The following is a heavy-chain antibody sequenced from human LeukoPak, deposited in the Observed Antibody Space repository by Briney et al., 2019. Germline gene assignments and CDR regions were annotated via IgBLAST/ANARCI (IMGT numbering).Heavy chain of an antibody. CDR2: MNPNSGNT. V-gene: IGHV1-8*01. J-gene: IGHJ4*02. CDR1: GYTLTSYD. CDR3: ARGGSGSYYLDY. D-gene: IGHD1-26*01. Sequence: ASVKVSCKASGYTLTSYDINWVRQATGQGLEWMGWMNPNSGNTGYAQKFQGSVTMTRNTSISTAYMELSSLGSEDTALYYCARGGSGSYYLDYWGQGTLVTVSS.